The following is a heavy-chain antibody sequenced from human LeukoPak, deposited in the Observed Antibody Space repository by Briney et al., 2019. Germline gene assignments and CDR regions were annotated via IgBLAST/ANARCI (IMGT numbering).Heavy chain of an antibody. CDR3: AKDEYYDSSGYPEMFDY. V-gene: IGHV3-23*01. CDR1: GFTFSNSA. J-gene: IGHJ4*02. Sequence: PGGSLRLSCAASGFTFSNSAMSWVRQAPGKGLEWVSTISGSGGSTYYADSVKGRFTISRDNSKNTLYLQMNSLRAEDTAVYYCAKDEYYDSSGYPEMFDYWGQGTLVTVSS. D-gene: IGHD3-22*01. CDR2: ISGSGGST.